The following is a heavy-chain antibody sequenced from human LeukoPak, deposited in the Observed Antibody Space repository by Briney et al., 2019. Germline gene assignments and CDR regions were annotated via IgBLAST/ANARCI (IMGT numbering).Heavy chain of an antibody. CDR2: ISGDGGST. CDR1: GFTFDDYA. Sequence: GALLLSCAASGFTFDDYAMHWVRQAPGKGLEWVSLISGDGGSTYYADSVKGRFTISRDNSKNSLYLQMNSLRTEDTALYYCAKETPYDSSGYYIDYWGQGTLVTVSS. CDR3: AKETPYDSSGYYIDY. D-gene: IGHD3-22*01. V-gene: IGHV3-43*02. J-gene: IGHJ4*02.